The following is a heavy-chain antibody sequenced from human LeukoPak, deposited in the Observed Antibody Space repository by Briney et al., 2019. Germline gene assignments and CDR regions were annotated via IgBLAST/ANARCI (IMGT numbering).Heavy chain of an antibody. CDR3: AREEGSYYDYYYYGMDV. V-gene: IGHV3-74*01. CDR1: GFTFSNYC. CDR2: ICTDETTI. J-gene: IGHJ6*02. D-gene: IGHD1-26*01. Sequence: PGGSLRLSCAASGFTFSNYCMHWVRHPPGKGLVWVSQICTDETTIRSADSVKGRFTISRDNAKNTLYLQMSSLRAEDTAVYYCAREEGSYYDYYYYGMDVWGQGTTVTVSS.